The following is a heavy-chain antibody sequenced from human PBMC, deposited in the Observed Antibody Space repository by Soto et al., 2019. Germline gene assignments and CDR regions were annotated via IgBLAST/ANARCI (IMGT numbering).Heavy chain of an antibody. V-gene: IGHV3-21*01. Sequence: KHGGSLRLSCAASGFTFSSYSMNWVRQAPGKGLEWVSSISSSSSYIYYADSVKGRFTISRDNAKNSLYLQMNSLRAEDTAVYYCARGGGLGVPRGRDAFDIWGQGTMVTVSS. D-gene: IGHD2-8*02. CDR2: ISSSSSYI. CDR1: GFTFSSYS. J-gene: IGHJ3*02. CDR3: ARGGGLGVPRGRDAFDI.